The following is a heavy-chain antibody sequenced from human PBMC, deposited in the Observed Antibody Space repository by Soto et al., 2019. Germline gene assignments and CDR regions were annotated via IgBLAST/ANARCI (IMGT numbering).Heavy chain of an antibody. CDR2: ISGSGGST. CDR3: AKARTTVTTLYYYYSMDV. Sequence: GGSLRLSCAASGFTFSSYAMSWVRQAPGKGLEWVSAISGSGGSTYYADSVKDRFTISRDNSKNTLYLQMNSLRAEDTAVYYCAKARTTVTTLYYYYSMDVWGKGTTVTVSS. CDR1: GFTFSSYA. D-gene: IGHD4-17*01. J-gene: IGHJ6*03. V-gene: IGHV3-23*01.